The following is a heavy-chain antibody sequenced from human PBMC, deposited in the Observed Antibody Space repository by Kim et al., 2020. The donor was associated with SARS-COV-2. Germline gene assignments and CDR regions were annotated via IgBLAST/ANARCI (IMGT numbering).Heavy chain of an antibody. V-gene: IGHV1-24*01. Sequence: YAQQSQGRDTMTGETSTDTAYMELSSLRSEDTAVYYCATVADYGDLKFDYWGQGTLVTVSS. D-gene: IGHD4-17*01. CDR3: ATVADYGDLKFDY. J-gene: IGHJ4*02.